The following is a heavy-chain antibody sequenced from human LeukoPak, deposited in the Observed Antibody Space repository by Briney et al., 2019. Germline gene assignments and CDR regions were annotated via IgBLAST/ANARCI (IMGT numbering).Heavy chain of an antibody. CDR2: INHSGST. CDR3: ARGGIAVAGPFDY. Sequence: SETLSLTCAVYGGSLSGYYWSWIRQPPGKGLEWIGEINHSGSTNYNPSLKSRVTISVDTSKNQFSLKLSSVTAADTAVYYCARGGIAVAGPFDYWGQGTLVTVSS. V-gene: IGHV4-34*01. CDR1: GGSLSGYY. J-gene: IGHJ4*02. D-gene: IGHD6-19*01.